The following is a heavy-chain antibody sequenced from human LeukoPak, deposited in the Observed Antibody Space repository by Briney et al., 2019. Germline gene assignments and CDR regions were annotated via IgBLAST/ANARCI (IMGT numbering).Heavy chain of an antibody. V-gene: IGHV6-1*01. Sequence: SQTLSLTCAISGDSFSSNSAAWNWLRQSPSRGLEWLGRTYYRSKWYNDYAISVKSRITINPDTSKNQFSLQLNSVTPEDTAVYYCVRLVGATQDYWGQGTLVTVSS. J-gene: IGHJ4*02. D-gene: IGHD1-26*01. CDR3: VRLVGATQDY. CDR1: GDSFSSNSAA. CDR2: TYYRSKWYN.